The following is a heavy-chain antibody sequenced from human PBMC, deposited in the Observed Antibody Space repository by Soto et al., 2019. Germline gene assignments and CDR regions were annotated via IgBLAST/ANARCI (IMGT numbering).Heavy chain of an antibody. CDR1: GFTFDDYA. V-gene: IGHV3-9*01. CDR2: ISWNSGSI. Sequence: QAGGSLRLSCAASGFTFDDYAMHWVRQAPGKGLEWVSGISWNSGSIGYAASVKGRFTISRDNAKNSLYLQMNSLRAEDTALYYCAKTPYSSSGGYFDYWGQGTLVTVSS. CDR3: AKTPYSSSGGYFDY. J-gene: IGHJ4*02. D-gene: IGHD6-13*01.